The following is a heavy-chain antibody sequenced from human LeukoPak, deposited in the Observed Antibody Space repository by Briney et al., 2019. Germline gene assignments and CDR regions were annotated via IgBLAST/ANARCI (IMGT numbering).Heavy chain of an antibody. J-gene: IGHJ3*02. CDR2: INWNGGST. CDR1: GFTFDDYG. Sequence: GGSLRLSCAASGFTFDDYGMSWVRQAPGKGLEWVSGINWNGGSTGYADSVKGRFTISRDNANNSLYLQMNSLRAEDTALYYCARADCSGGSCYGPAFDIWGQGTMVTVSS. V-gene: IGHV3-20*04. CDR3: ARADCSGGSCYGPAFDI. D-gene: IGHD2-15*01.